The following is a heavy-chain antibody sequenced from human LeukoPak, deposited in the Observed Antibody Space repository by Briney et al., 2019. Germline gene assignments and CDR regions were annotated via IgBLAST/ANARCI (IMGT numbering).Heavy chain of an antibody. D-gene: IGHD3-22*01. Sequence: GESLKISCKGSGYSFTTYWIGWVRQMPGKGLEWMGIIYPGDSDSDTRYSPSFQGQVTISVDKSITTAYLQWSSLKASDTAMYYCARSSGYYPFDYWGQGTLVTVSS. V-gene: IGHV5-51*01. CDR1: GYSFTTYW. CDR3: ARSSGYYPFDY. CDR2: IYPGDSDSDT. J-gene: IGHJ4*02.